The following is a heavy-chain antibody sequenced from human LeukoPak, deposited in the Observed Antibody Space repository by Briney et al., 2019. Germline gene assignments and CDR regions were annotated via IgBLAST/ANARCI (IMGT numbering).Heavy chain of an antibody. D-gene: IGHD3-22*01. Sequence: SETLSLTCTVSGGSISSGDYYWSWIRQPPGKGLEWIGYIYYSGSTYYNPSLKSRVTISVDTSKNQFPLKLSSVTAADTAVYFCARGPDSSGYYYFDYWGQGTLVTVSS. CDR2: IYYSGST. CDR1: GGSISSGDYY. V-gene: IGHV4-30-4*01. CDR3: ARGPDSSGYYYFDY. J-gene: IGHJ4*02.